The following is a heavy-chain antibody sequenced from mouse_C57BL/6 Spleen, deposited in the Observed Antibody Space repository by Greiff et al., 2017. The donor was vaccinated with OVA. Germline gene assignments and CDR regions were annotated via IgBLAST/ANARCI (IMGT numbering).Heavy chain of an antibody. V-gene: IGHV1-26*01. CDR2: INPNNGGT. CDR3: ASNWDPFDY. D-gene: IGHD4-1*02. Sequence: VQLQQSGPELVKPGASVKISCKASGYTFTDYYMNWVKQSHGKSLEWIGDINPNNGGTSYNQKFKGKATLTVDKSSSTAYMELRSLTSEDSAVYYCASNWDPFDYWGQGTTLTVSS. J-gene: IGHJ2*01. CDR1: GYTFTDYY.